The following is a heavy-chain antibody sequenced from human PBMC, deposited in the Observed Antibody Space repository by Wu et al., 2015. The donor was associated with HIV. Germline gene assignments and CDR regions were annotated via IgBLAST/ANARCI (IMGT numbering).Heavy chain of an antibody. CDR2: INPNSGGT. Sequence: VQLVQSGAEVKKPGASVKVSCKASGYTFTGYYMHWVRQAPGQGLEWMGWINPNSGGTNYAQKFQGRVTMTRDTSISTAYMELSRLRSDDMAVYYCARIYWLGATHYAFDIWGQGTMVTVSS. J-gene: IGHJ3*02. D-gene: IGHD1-26*01. CDR1: GYTFTGYY. CDR3: ARIYWLGATHYAFDI. V-gene: IGHV1-2*02.